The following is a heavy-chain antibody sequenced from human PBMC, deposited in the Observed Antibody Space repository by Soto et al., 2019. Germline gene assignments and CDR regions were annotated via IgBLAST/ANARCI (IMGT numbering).Heavy chain of an antibody. V-gene: IGHV4-31*03. CDR3: ARGGYYYENSGQNAYDY. J-gene: IGHJ4*01. Sequence: PSETLSLTCTVSGGSISSGGYYWSWIRQHQGKGLEWIGYSYYGGSTYYNPSLKSRATISGDTSKNQFSLKLSSVTAADTAVYYCARGGYYYENSGQNAYDYWGQGILVTVSS. D-gene: IGHD3-22*01. CDR1: GGSISSGGYY. CDR2: SYYGGST.